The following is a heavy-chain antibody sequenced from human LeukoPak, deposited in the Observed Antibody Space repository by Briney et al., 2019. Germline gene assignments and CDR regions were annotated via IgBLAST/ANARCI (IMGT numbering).Heavy chain of an antibody. V-gene: IGHV3-23*01. CDR1: GFTFSNYW. CDR3: AKLGCTGTFCYANY. J-gene: IGHJ4*02. Sequence: GGSLRLSCAASGFTFSNYWMHWVRQAPGKGLEWVSVISGGGDSTDYADSMKGRFTISRDNSKNTLYLQMDSLRAEDTALYYCAKLGCTGTFCYANYWGQGTLVTVSS. CDR2: ISGGGDST. D-gene: IGHD2-2*01.